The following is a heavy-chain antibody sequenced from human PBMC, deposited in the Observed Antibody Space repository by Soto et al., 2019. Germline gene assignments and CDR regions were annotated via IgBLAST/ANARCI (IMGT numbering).Heavy chain of an antibody. CDR2: ISGYDGRT. Sequence: ASVKVSCKTSGYTFTRYGISWVRQAPGQGLEWMGWISGYDGRTNFAQKVQDRVTMTTDTSTSTAYMELSSLRSEDTAVYYCASVDTAMEYYYGMDVWGQGTTVTVSS. CDR3: ASVDTAMEYYYGMDV. V-gene: IGHV1-18*01. CDR1: GYTFTRYG. D-gene: IGHD5-18*01. J-gene: IGHJ6*02.